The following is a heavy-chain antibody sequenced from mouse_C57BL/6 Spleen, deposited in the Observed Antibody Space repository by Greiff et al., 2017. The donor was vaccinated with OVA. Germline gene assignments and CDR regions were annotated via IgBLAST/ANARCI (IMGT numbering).Heavy chain of an antibody. V-gene: IGHV1-15*01. CDR1: SYTFTDYE. D-gene: IGHD2-1*01. CDR3: TRSEDYYGNSYYYAMDY. J-gene: IGHJ4*01. Sequence: VQLQQSGAELVRPGASVTLSCKASSYTFTDYEMHWVKQTPVHGLEWIGAIDPETGGTAYNQKFKGKAILTADKSSSTAYMELRSLTSEDSAVYYCTRSEDYYGNSYYYAMDYWGQGTSVTVSS. CDR2: IDPETGGT.